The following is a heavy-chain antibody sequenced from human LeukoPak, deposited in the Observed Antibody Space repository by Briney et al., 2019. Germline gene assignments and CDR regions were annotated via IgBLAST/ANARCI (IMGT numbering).Heavy chain of an antibody. J-gene: IGHJ4*02. V-gene: IGHV3-30*18. CDR1: GFTFSSYG. D-gene: IGHD6-13*01. Sequence: EGSLRLSCAASGFTFSSYGMHWVRQAPGKGLEWVAVISYDGSNKYYADSVKGRFTISRDNSKNTLYLQMNSLRAEDTAVYYCAKEGAAAGAFDYWGQGTLVTVSS. CDR3: AKEGAAAGAFDY. CDR2: ISYDGSNK.